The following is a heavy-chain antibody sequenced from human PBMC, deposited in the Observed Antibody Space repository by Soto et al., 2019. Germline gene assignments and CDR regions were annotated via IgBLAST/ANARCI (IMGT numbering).Heavy chain of an antibody. D-gene: IGHD3-3*01. CDR3: ATGTYYDFWSGQDAFDI. V-gene: IGHV1-18*01. J-gene: IGHJ3*02. Sequence: ASVKVSCKASGYTFTSYGISWVRQAPGQGLEWMGWISAYNGNTNYAQKLQGRVTMTTDTSTSTAYMELRSLRSDDTAVYYCATGTYYDFWSGQDAFDIWGQGTMVTVSS. CDR2: ISAYNGNT. CDR1: GYTFTSYG.